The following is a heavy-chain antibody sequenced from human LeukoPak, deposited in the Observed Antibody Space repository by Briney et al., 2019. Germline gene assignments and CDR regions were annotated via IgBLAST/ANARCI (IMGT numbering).Heavy chain of an antibody. V-gene: IGHV4-61*02. CDR2: IYNSGST. Sequence: SQTLSLTCTVSGGSMTSGSYYWSWIRKPAGKGLEWIGSIYNSGSTYYNPSLKSRVTISIDTSKNQFSLKLSSVTATDTAIYYCARRFGGSWFDPWGQGTLVTVSS. CDR1: GGSMTSGSYY. D-gene: IGHD3-16*01. CDR3: ARRFGGSWFDP. J-gene: IGHJ5*02.